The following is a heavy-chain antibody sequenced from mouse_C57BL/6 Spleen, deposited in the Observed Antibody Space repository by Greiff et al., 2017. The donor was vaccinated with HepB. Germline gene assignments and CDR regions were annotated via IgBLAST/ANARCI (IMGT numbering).Heavy chain of an antibody. Sequence: VQLVESGPELVKPGASVKISCKASGYAFSSSWMNWVKQRPGKGLEWIGRIYPGDGDTNYNGKFKGKATLTADKSSSTAYMQLSSLTSEDSAVYFCARSYGSSHYFDYWGQGTTLTVSS. V-gene: IGHV1-82*01. J-gene: IGHJ2*01. CDR2: IYPGDGDT. CDR3: ARSYGSSHYFDY. CDR1: GYAFSSSW. D-gene: IGHD1-1*01.